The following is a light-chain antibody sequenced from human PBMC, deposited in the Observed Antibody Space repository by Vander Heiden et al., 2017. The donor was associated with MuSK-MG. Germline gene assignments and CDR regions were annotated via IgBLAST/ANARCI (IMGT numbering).Light chain of an antibody. Sequence: AIQMTPSPSSLSASVGDRVTITCRASQGIRNDLGWYQQKPGKAPKLLIYAASSLQSGVPSRFSGSGSGTDFTLTISSLQPEDFATYYCRQDDNYPLTFGGGTKVEIK. CDR3: RQDDNYPLT. J-gene: IGKJ4*01. V-gene: IGKV1-6*01. CDR1: QGIRND. CDR2: AAS.